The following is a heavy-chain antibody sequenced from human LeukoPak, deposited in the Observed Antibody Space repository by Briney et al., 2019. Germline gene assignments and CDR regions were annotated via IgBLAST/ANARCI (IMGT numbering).Heavy chain of an antibody. CDR3: VRRSGYSSSEDY. J-gene: IGHJ4*02. CDR1: GGSISTYF. Sequence: PSETLSLTCTVSGGSISTYFWNWIRQPPGKGLEWIGNIYYSGSTNYNPSLKSRVTISVDTSKNQFSLKLSSVTAADTAVYYCVRRSGYSSSEDYWGQGILVPVSS. D-gene: IGHD3-22*01. CDR2: IYYSGST. V-gene: IGHV4-59*08.